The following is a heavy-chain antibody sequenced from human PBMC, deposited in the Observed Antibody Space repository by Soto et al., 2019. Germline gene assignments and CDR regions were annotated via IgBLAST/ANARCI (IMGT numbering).Heavy chain of an antibody. V-gene: IGHV1-69*01. J-gene: IGHJ4*02. Sequence: QVQLVQSGAEVQKPGSSVKVSCKTFGGSFRRYAITWVRQAPGHGLEWMGGIIPILGAANYARKFQGRVTISADESTNTAYMEMHSLTSDDTAVYYCAGGSLVARSGGSPKDYWGQGTLVTVSS. CDR1: GGSFRRYA. CDR2: IIPILGAA. D-gene: IGHD2-15*01. CDR3: AGGSLVARSGGSPKDY.